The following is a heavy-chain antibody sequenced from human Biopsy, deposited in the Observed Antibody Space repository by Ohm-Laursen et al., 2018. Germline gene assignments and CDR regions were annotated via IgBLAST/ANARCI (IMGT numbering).Heavy chain of an antibody. Sequence: ASVKASCKASSYTFTDYNIHWMRQAPGQGLEWLGYINCKTGATNYAQKFQGTVTMTRDTSISTSYLALGRLRSADTAIYYCARDPLNGHKHFDYWGQGSLVTVSS. CDR2: INCKTGAT. D-gene: IGHD2-8*01. CDR1: SYTFTDYN. V-gene: IGHV1-2*02. CDR3: ARDPLNGHKHFDY. J-gene: IGHJ4*02.